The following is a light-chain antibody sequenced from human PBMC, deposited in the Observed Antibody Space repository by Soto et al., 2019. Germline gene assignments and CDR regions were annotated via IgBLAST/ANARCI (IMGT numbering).Light chain of an antibody. J-gene: IGLJ1*01. CDR1: SSDVGGHIY. CDR2: EVS. Sequence: QSALTQPASVSGSPGQSITFSCTGTSSDVGGHIYVSWYQQHPGKAPRLMIFEVSKRPSGVSTRFSGSKSGNTASLTISGLQAEDEADYYCGSYTSSRTLVFGTGTQLTVL. V-gene: IGLV2-14*01. CDR3: GSYTSSRTLV.